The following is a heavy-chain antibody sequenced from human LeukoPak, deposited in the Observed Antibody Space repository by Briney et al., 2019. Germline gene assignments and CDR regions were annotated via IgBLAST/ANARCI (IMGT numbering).Heavy chain of an antibody. Sequence: SETLSLTCTVSGGSISGSSYYWGWIRQPPGKGLEWIGSIYYSGSTYYNPSLKSRVTISVDTSKNQFSLKLSSVTAADTAVYYCARDISGYSYGLFDYWGQGTLVTVSS. CDR3: ARDISGYSYGLFDY. V-gene: IGHV4-39*07. D-gene: IGHD5-18*01. CDR2: IYYSGST. CDR1: GGSISGSSYY. J-gene: IGHJ4*02.